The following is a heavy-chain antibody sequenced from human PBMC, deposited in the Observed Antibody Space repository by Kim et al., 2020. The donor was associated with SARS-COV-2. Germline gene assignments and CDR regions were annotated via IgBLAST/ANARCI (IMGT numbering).Heavy chain of an antibody. D-gene: IGHD6-19*01. Sequence: ADSVKGRFTISRDNSKNTLYLQMSSLRAEDTAVYYCVNSVAIAVAGTQNWGQGTLVTVSS. J-gene: IGHJ4*02. V-gene: IGHV3-64D*06. CDR3: VNSVAIAVAGTQN.